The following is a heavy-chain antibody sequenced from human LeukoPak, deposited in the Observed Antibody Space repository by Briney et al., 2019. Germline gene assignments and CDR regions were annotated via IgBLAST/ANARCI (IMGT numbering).Heavy chain of an antibody. D-gene: IGHD6-13*01. CDR3: ARDQTGIAGPLGIDP. Sequence: ASVKVSCKASGYTFTSYYMHWVRQAPGQGLEWMGIINPSGGSTSYAQKFQGRVTMTRDMSTSTVYMELSSLRSEDTAVYYCARDQTGIAGPLGIDPWGQGTLVTVSS. CDR2: INPSGGST. CDR1: GYTFTSYY. J-gene: IGHJ5*02. V-gene: IGHV1-46*01.